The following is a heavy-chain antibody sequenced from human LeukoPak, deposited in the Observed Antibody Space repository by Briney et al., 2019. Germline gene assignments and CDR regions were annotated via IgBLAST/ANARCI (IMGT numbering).Heavy chain of an antibody. CDR1: AGSISSYY. J-gene: IGHJ3*02. CDR2: IYYSGST. D-gene: IGHD5-24*01. CDR3: ARGRDGYNEVVEAFDI. Sequence: SETLSLTCTVSAGSISSYYWSWIRQPPGKGPEWHGYIYYSGSTNYNPSLKSRVTISVDTSKDQFSLKLSSVTAADTAVYYCARGRDGYNEVVEAFDIWGRGTMVTVSS. V-gene: IGHV4-59*01.